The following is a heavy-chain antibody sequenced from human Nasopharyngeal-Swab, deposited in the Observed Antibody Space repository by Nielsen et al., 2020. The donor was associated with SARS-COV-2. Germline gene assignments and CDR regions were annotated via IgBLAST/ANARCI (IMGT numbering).Heavy chain of an antibody. V-gene: IGHV5-10-1*01. CDR3: ARQYCGGDCDFDY. CDR2: IDPSDSYT. Sequence: GESLKISCKGSGYSFTSYWIGWVRQMPGKGLEWMGRIDPSDSYTNYSPSFQGHVTISADKSISTAYLQWSSLKASDTAMYYCARQYCGGDCDFDYWGQGTLVTVSS. CDR1: GYSFTSYW. D-gene: IGHD2-21*01. J-gene: IGHJ4*02.